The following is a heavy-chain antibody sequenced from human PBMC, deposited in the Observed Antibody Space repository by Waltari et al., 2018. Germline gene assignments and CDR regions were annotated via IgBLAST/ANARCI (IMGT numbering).Heavy chain of an antibody. CDR1: GFSFSSPA. CDR2: ISYDGSDK. CDR3: ARLFVDLFTGAHGAFDV. Sequence: HVQLVESGGGVVQPGRSLRLSCAASGFSFSSPAMHWVRQAPGKGLEWVAVISYDGSDKYYADSVKGRFSISRDNSRNTLYLQMNSLRAEDTAVYYCARLFVDLFTGAHGAFDVWGQGTMVTVSS. V-gene: IGHV3-30*04. J-gene: IGHJ3*01. D-gene: IGHD3-9*01.